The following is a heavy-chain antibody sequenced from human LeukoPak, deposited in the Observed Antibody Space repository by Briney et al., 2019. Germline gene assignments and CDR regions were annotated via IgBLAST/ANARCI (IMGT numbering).Heavy chain of an antibody. Sequence: ASVKVSCKASGYTFTSYGISWVRQAPGQGLEWMGWISAYNGNTNYAQKLQGRVTMTTDTSTSTAYMELRSLRSDDTAVYYCASGRLIWMTTVTTMLDYWGQGTLVTVSS. J-gene: IGHJ4*02. D-gene: IGHD4-11*01. CDR3: ASGRLIWMTTVTTMLDY. CDR1: GYTFTSYG. CDR2: ISAYNGNT. V-gene: IGHV1-18*01.